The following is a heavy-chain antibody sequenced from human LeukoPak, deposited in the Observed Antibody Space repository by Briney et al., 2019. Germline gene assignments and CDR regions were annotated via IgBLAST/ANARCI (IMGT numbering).Heavy chain of an antibody. Sequence: ASETPSLTCTVSGGSISSYYWSWIRQPPGKGLEWIGYIYNSGSTIYNPSLKSRATISADTSKNQFSLQLSSVTAADTAVYYCVRDRELNYWGQGTLVTVSS. CDR3: VRDRELNY. D-gene: IGHD1-7*01. CDR2: IYNSGST. CDR1: GGSISSYY. J-gene: IGHJ4*02. V-gene: IGHV4-59*01.